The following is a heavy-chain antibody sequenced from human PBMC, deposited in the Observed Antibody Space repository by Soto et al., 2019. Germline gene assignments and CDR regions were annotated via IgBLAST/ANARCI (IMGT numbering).Heavy chain of an antibody. J-gene: IGHJ5*02. D-gene: IGHD2-8*02. CDR1: GGTFSSYA. CDR2: IIPIFGTA. CDR3: ARSTGIENWFDP. V-gene: IGHV1-69*13. Sequence: GASVKVSCKASGGTFSSYAISWVRQAPGQGLEWMGGIIPIFGTANYAQKFQGRVTITADESTSTAYMELSSLRSEDTAVYYCARSTGIENWFDPWGQGTLVTVSS.